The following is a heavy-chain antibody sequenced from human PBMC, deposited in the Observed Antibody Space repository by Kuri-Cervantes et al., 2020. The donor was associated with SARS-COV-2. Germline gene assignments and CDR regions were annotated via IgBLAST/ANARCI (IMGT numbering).Heavy chain of an antibody. Sequence: SVKVSCKASGGTFSSYAISWVRQAPGQGLEWMGGIIPIFGTANYAQKFQGRVTITADESTSTAYMELSSLRPEDTAVYYCARDVGFGYSYGHSYGMDVWGQGTTVTVSS. V-gene: IGHV1-69*13. CDR3: ARDVGFGYSYGHSYGMDV. J-gene: IGHJ6*02. CDR2: IIPIFGTA. CDR1: GGTFSSYA. D-gene: IGHD5-18*01.